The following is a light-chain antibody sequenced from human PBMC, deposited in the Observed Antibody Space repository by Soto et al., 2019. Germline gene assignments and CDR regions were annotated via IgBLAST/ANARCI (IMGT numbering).Light chain of an antibody. CDR3: QQRDMWPIT. CDR2: YAY. CDR1: QSFRGL. Sequence: EVVLTQSPVTLSLSPGERATLSCRASQSFRGLLAWYQQKPGQAPRLLIYYAYNRATGIPPRFSVSGSGTDFTLTISSLEPEDSAVYYCQQRDMWPITFGQGTRLESK. V-gene: IGKV3-11*01. J-gene: IGKJ5*01.